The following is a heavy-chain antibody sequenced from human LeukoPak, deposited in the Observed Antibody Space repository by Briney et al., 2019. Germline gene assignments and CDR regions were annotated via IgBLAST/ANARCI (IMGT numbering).Heavy chain of an antibody. J-gene: IGHJ6*02. Sequence: SVKVSCKASGGTFSSYAISWVRQAPGQGLEWMGGIIPIFGTANYAQRFQGRVTITADESTSTAYMVLSSLRSEDTAVYYCARVNFGVVQNYYYYGMDVWGQGTTVTVSS. V-gene: IGHV1-69*13. D-gene: IGHD3-3*01. CDR1: GGTFSSYA. CDR3: ARVNFGVVQNYYYYGMDV. CDR2: IIPIFGTA.